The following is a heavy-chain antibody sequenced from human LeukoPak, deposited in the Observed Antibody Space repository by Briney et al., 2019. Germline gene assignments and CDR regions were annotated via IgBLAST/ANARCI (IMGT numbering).Heavy chain of an antibody. CDR3: ARGDPQLDY. CDR1: GGPISSGDYY. Sequence: SETLPLTCTVSGGPISSGDYYWSWIRQPPGKGLEWIGYIYYSGSTYYNPSLKSRVTISVDTSKNQFSLKLSSVTAADTAVYYCARGDPQLDYWGQGTLVTVSS. D-gene: IGHD1-1*01. J-gene: IGHJ4*02. CDR2: IYYSGST. V-gene: IGHV4-30-4*01.